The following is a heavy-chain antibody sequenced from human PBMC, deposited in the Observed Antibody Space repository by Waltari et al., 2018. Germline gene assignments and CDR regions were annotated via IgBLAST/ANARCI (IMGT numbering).Heavy chain of an antibody. CDR1: GYTFTDYY. Sequence: EVQLVQSGAEVKKPGATVKISCKASGYTFTDYYMHWVQQAPGKGLEWMGRVDPEDGETIYAEKFQGRVTITADTSTDTAYMELNSLRAEDTAVYYFASALHHLTWELLDYWGQGTLVTVSS. D-gene: IGHD1-26*01. J-gene: IGHJ4*02. V-gene: IGHV1-69-2*01. CDR2: VDPEDGET. CDR3: ASALHHLTWELLDY.